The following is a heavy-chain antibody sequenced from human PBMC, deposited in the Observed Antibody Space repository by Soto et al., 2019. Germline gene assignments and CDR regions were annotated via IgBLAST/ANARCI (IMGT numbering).Heavy chain of an antibody. CDR3: ARDRAQPIAARAGAPEYYYGMDV. CDR2: ISSSSSYI. D-gene: IGHD6-6*01. V-gene: IGHV3-21*01. Sequence: GGSLRLSCAASGFTFSSYSMNWVRQAPGKGLEWVSSISSSSSYIYYADSVKGRFTISRDNAKNSLYLQMNSLRAEDTAAYYCARDRAQPIAARAGAPEYYYGMDVWGQGTTVTVSS. J-gene: IGHJ6*02. CDR1: GFTFSSYS.